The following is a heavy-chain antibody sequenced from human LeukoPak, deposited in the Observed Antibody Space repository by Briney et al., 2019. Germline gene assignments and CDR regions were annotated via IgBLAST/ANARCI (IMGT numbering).Heavy chain of an antibody. Sequence: SSETLSLTCTVSGGYISPYYWSWIRQPPGKGLEWIGYIYYTGNTNYNPSLRSRVTISVDTSKNQLSLKLTSVTAADTAVYYCARIVPYNYGYVDSWGQGTLITVSS. CDR1: GGYISPYY. J-gene: IGHJ4*02. D-gene: IGHD5-18*01. V-gene: IGHV4-59*01. CDR2: IYYTGNT. CDR3: ARIVPYNYGYVDS.